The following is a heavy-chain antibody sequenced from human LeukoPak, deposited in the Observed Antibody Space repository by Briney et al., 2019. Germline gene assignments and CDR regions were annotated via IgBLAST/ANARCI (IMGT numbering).Heavy chain of an antibody. CDR2: INHSGST. V-gene: IGHV4-34*01. D-gene: IGHD3-16*02. CDR3: ARGGIDYVWGSYRYHPYYFDY. J-gene: IGHJ4*02. CDR1: GGSFSGYY. Sequence: SETLSLTCAVYGGSFSGYYWSWIRQPPGKGLEWIGEINHSGSTNYNPSLKSRVTISVDTSKNQFSLKLSSVTAADTAVYYCARGGIDYVWGSYRYHPYYFDYWGQGTLVTVSS.